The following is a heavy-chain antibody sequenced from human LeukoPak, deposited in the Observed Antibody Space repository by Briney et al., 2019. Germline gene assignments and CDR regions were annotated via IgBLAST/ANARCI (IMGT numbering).Heavy chain of an antibody. CDR3: ARAGRSGVWGSYYGMDV. J-gene: IGHJ6*02. D-gene: IGHD3-10*01. Sequence: PGGSLRLSCAASGFNLSPYSMNWVRQAPGKGLEWVSRINSDGSSTSYADSVKGRFTISRDNAKNTLYLQMNSLRAEDTAVYYCARAGRSGVWGSYYGMDVWGQGTTVTVSS. CDR1: GFNLSPYS. CDR2: INSDGSST. V-gene: IGHV3-74*01.